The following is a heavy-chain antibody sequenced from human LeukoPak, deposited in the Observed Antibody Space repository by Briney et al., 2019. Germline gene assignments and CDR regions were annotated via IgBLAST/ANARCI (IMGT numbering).Heavy chain of an antibody. CDR3: ACGELLLFGY. CDR2: ISGDGGNT. J-gene: IGHJ4*02. V-gene: IGHV3-23*01. D-gene: IGHD1-26*01. Sequence: GGSLRPFCAASGFTFSSYSMNWVRQAPGKGLQWVSTISGDGGNTYYADSVKGRFTISRDNSMNTLYLQMHSLRAEDTAVYFCACGELLLFGYWGQGTLVAVSS. CDR1: GFTFSSYS.